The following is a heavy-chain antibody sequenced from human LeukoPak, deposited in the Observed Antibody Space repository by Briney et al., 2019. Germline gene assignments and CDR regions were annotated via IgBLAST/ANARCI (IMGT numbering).Heavy chain of an antibody. D-gene: IGHD6-19*01. V-gene: IGHV4-4*07. J-gene: IGHJ4*02. CDR1: GGSFNGYY. CDR2: IYTSGST. CDR3: ARVSSAGIWDY. Sequence: SETLSLTCTVSGGSFNGYYWSWIRQPAGKGLEWIGRIYTSGSTNYNPSLKSRVTMSVDTSKNQFSLKLSSVTAADTAVYYCARVSSAGIWDYWGQATLVTVSS.